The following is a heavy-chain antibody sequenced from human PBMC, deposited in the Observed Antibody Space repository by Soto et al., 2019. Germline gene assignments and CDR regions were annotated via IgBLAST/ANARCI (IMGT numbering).Heavy chain of an antibody. V-gene: IGHV1-46*03. CDR2: INPSGGST. CDR1: GYTFTSYY. D-gene: IGHD5-12*01. J-gene: IGHJ3*02. Sequence: ASVKVSCKASGYTFTSYYLNWVGQAPGQGLEWMGIINPSGGSTSYERKFQGRFTMTRDKSTSTVYMELSSLRSEDTAIYYCGRGIVDIVATDSLSCFDIWGQGTMVTVSS. CDR3: GRGIVDIVATDSLSCFDI.